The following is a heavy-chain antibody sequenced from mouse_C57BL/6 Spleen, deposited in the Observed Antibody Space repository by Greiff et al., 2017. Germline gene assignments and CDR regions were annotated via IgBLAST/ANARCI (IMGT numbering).Heavy chain of an antibody. CDR3: ERGVTSDYMDY. Sequence: QVQLKQSGPELVKPGASVKISCKASGYAFSSSWMNWVKQRPGKGLEWIGRIYPGDGDTNYNGKFKGKATLTADKSSSTAYMQLSSLTSEDSAVYFCERGVTSDYMDYWGQGTTLTVSS. V-gene: IGHV1-82*01. D-gene: IGHD2-1*01. CDR1: GYAFSSSW. J-gene: IGHJ2*01. CDR2: IYPGDGDT.